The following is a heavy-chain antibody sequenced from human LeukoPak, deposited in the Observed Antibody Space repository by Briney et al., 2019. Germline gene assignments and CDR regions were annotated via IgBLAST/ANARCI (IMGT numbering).Heavy chain of an antibody. CDR1: GGSINNYH. J-gene: IGHJ4*02. CDR2: IHSSGST. CDR3: ARRDISSGWSFDS. D-gene: IGHD6-19*01. Sequence: SETLSLTRTVSGGSINNYHWSWIRQPAGKGLEWIAQIHSSGSTNYNPPLKSRVTMSIDTPENQLSLTLTSVTAADTAVYYCARRDISSGWSFDSWGQGTLVTVSS. V-gene: IGHV4-4*07.